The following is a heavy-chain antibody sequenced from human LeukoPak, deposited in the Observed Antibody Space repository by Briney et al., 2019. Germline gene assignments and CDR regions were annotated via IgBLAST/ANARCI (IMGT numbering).Heavy chain of an antibody. J-gene: IGHJ4*02. CDR3: ARDLTYYDSSGLFDY. Sequence: GGSLRLSCAASGFTFSSYSMNWVRQAPGKGLEWVAVIWYDGSNKYYADSVKGRFTISRDNSKNTLYLQMNSLRAEDTAVYYCARDLTYYDSSGLFDYWGQGTLVTVSS. V-gene: IGHV3-33*08. CDR2: IWYDGSNK. D-gene: IGHD3-22*01. CDR1: GFTFSSYS.